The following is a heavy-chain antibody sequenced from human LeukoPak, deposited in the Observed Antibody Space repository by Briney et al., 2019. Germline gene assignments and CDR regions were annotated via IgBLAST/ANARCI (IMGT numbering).Heavy chain of an antibody. V-gene: IGHV3-11*01. J-gene: IGHJ5*01. Sequence: GGSLRLSCAASGFTFSDYFLSWFRQAPGKGLVWVSYISSSGNSIYYADSVKGRFTISRDNAKNSLYLQMNSLRAEDTAVYYCAREAEGGSGWYSEEGPFDSWGQGTLVTVSS. CDR2: ISSSGNSI. D-gene: IGHD6-13*01. CDR1: GFTFSDYF. CDR3: AREAEGGSGWYSEEGPFDS.